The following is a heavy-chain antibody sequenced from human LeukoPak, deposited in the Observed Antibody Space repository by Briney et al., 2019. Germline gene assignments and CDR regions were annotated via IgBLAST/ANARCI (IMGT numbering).Heavy chain of an antibody. CDR2: ISSSSSYI. CDR1: GFTFSSYS. D-gene: IGHD5-24*01. Sequence: GGSLRLSCAASGFTFSSYSMNWVRQAPGKGLEWVSSISSSSSYIYYTDSVKGRFTISRDNAKNSLHLQMNSLRAEDTAVYYCARDLWKMATIDYWGQGTLVTVSS. J-gene: IGHJ4*02. CDR3: ARDLWKMATIDY. V-gene: IGHV3-21*01.